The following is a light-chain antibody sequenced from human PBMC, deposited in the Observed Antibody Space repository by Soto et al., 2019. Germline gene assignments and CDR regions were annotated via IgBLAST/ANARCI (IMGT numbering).Light chain of an antibody. V-gene: IGKV3-11*01. Sequence: EIVLTQSPATLSLSPGERATLSCGASRSVISYLAWYQQKPGRAPRLLIYDASYRATGIPARFSGSGSGTDFTITISSLEPADFAVYYCQHRIDWPPRLTFGGGTEVEIK. J-gene: IGKJ4*01. CDR2: DAS. CDR3: QHRIDWPPRLT. CDR1: RSVISY.